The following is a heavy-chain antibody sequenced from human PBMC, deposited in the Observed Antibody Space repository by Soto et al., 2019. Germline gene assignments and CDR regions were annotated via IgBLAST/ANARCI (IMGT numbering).Heavy chain of an antibody. CDR2: INHSGST. CDR3: ARGVGTGEYNYYYGMDV. D-gene: IGHD1-1*01. Sequence: SETLSLTCAFYGLSFSGYYWIWIRQPPGKGLEWIGEINHSGSTNYNPSLKSRVTISVDTSKNQFSLKLSSVTAADTAVYYCARGVGTGEYNYYYGMDVWGQGTTVTVSS. V-gene: IGHV4-34*01. CDR1: GLSFSGYY. J-gene: IGHJ6*02.